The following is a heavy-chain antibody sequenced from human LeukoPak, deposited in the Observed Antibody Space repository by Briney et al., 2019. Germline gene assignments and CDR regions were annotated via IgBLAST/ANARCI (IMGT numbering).Heavy chain of an antibody. Sequence: GESLKISCKGSGYTFTSYWIGWVRQMPGQGLEWMGIIYPGDSDTRYSPSFQGRVTISADKSISTAYLQWSSLKASDTAMYYCARNPFPASYGDGDYWGQGTLVTVSS. CDR2: IYPGDSDT. CDR1: GYTFTSYW. D-gene: IGHD4-17*01. V-gene: IGHV5-51*01. CDR3: ARNPFPASYGDGDY. J-gene: IGHJ4*02.